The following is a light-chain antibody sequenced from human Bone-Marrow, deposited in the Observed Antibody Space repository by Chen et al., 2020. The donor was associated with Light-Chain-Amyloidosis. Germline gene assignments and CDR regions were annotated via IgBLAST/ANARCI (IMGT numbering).Light chain of an antibody. J-gene: IGLJ3*02. Sequence: SYVLTQPSSVSVAPGPTATIACGGNNIGSTSVHWYQQTPGQAPLLVVYDDSDRPSGIPERLAGCNSGNTATLTISRVKAGDEADYYCQVWDRSSDRPVFGGGTKLTVL. CDR2: DDS. V-gene: IGLV3-21*02. CDR3: QVWDRSSDRPV. CDR1: NIGSTS.